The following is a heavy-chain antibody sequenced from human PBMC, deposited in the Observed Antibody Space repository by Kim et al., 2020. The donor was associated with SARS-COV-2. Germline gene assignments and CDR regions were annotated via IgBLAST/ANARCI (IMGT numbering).Heavy chain of an antibody. Sequence: SETLSLTCAVYGGSFSGYYWSWIRQPPGKGLEWIGEINHSGGTNYNPSLKSRVTVSLDTSKNQFSLKMTSVTAADTAIYYCARGVVLVVAAQYYLDRWGQGTVVTVSS. V-gene: IGHV4-34*01. CDR1: GGSFSGYY. CDR3: ARGVVLVVAAQYYLDR. D-gene: IGHD2-15*01. CDR2: INHSGGT. J-gene: IGHJ4*02.